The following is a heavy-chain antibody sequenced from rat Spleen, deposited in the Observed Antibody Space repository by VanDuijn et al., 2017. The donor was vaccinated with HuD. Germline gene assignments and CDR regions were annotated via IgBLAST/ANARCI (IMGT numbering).Heavy chain of an antibody. CDR3: TRNNYYFDY. D-gene: IGHD1-10*01. Sequence: EVQLKESGPGLVQPSQTLSLTCTVSGFSLTDYSVHWVRQPPGKGLECMGVLWSGGSTTYNLALKSRQSISRDNSKSQVFLKMNSLQTEDTAIYYCTRNNYYFDYWGQGVMVTVSS. V-gene: IGHV2S63*01. J-gene: IGHJ2*01. CDR2: LWSGGST. CDR1: GFSLTDYS.